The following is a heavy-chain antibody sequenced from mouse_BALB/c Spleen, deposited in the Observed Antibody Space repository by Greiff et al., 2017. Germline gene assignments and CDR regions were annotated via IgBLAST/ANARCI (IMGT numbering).Heavy chain of an antibody. J-gene: IGHJ2*01. CDR2: ISSGGST. D-gene: IGHD2-4*01. Sequence: EVMLVESGGGLVKPGGSLKLSCAASGFTFSSYAMSWVRQTPEKRLEWVASISSGGSTYYPDSVKGRFTISRDNARNILYLQMSSLRSEDTAMYYCARASTMTYYFDYWGQGTTLTVSS. CDR3: ARASTMTYYFDY. V-gene: IGHV5-6-5*01. CDR1: GFTFSSYA.